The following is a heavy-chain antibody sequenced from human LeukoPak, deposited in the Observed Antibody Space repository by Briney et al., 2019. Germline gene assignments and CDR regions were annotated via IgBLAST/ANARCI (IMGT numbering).Heavy chain of an antibody. CDR3: ARDSYGHYFDY. CDR2: IYSGGST. CDR1: GFTFSTYW. V-gene: IGHV3-66*01. J-gene: IGHJ4*02. D-gene: IGHD5-18*01. Sequence: GGSLRLSCAASGFTFSTYWMSWVRQAPGKGLEWVSVIYSGGSTYYADSVKGRFTISRDNSKNTLYLQMNSLRAEDTAVYYCARDSYGHYFDYWGQGTLVTVSS.